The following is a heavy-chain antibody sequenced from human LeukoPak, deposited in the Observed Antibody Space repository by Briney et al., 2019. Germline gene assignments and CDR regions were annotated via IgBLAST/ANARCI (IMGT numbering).Heavy chain of an antibody. V-gene: IGHV4-38-2*02. CDR3: ARDGRVRFPVTNWFDP. J-gene: IGHJ5*02. CDR2: IYHSGST. Sequence: SETLPLTCSVSAYSISSGYYWGWIRQPPGKGLEWIASIYHSGSTYYNLSLKSRVTISVDTSKNQFSLRLSSVTAADTAVYYCARDGRVRFPVTNWFDPWGQGTLVTVSS. D-gene: IGHD3-3*01. CDR1: AYSISSGYY.